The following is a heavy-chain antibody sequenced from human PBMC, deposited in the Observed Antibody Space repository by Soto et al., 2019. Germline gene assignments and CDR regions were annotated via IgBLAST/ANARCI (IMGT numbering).Heavy chain of an antibody. Sequence: GGSLRLSCAASGFTFSSYGMHWVRQAPGKGLEWVAVIWYDGSNKYYADSVKGRFTISRDNSKNTLYLQMNSLRAEDTAVYYCARVYQNYYYYYMDVWGKGTTVTVSS. CDR3: ARVYQNYYYYYMDV. D-gene: IGHD2-2*01. CDR2: IWYDGSNK. CDR1: GFTFSSYG. V-gene: IGHV3-33*01. J-gene: IGHJ6*03.